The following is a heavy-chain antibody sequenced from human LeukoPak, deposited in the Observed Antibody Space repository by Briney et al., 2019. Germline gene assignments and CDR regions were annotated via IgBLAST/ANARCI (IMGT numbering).Heavy chain of an antibody. D-gene: IGHD5-12*01. CDR3: AVKGGYNDWDAPFDY. V-gene: IGHV3-74*01. Sequence: GGSLRLSCAASGFTFSSYAMSWVRQAPGKGLVWVSRINGDGSSTSCADSVKGRFTISRDNAKKDLYLQMNSLGAEDTAVYYCAVKGGYNDWDAPFDYWGQGTLVTVSS. CDR1: GFTFSSYA. J-gene: IGHJ4*02. CDR2: INGDGSST.